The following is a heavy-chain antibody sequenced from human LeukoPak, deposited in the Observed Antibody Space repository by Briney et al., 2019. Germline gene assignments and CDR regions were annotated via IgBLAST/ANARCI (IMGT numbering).Heavy chain of an antibody. J-gene: IGHJ4*02. CDR2: IYTSGST. CDR1: GGSISSYH. V-gene: IGHV4-4*07. D-gene: IGHD6-19*01. CDR3: ARGDSSGFVFDY. Sequence: SETLSLTCTVSGGSISSYHWSWIRQPAGKGLEWIGRIYTSGSTNYNPSLKSRVTMSVDTSKNQFSLKLSSVTAADTAVYYCARGDSSGFVFDYWGQGTLVTVSS.